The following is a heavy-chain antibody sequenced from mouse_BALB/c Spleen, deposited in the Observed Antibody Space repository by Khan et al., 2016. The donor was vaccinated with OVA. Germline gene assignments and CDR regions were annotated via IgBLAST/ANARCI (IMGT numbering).Heavy chain of an antibody. V-gene: IGHV1-9*01. CDR1: GYTFSTYW. J-gene: IGHJ4*01. Sequence: QVQLQQPGGELMKPGASVKISCKASGYTFSTYWLEWVKQRPGHGLEWIGEILPGSGSINYNGKFTDKTTFTPDSSSNPAYMRLSSLTSEDSAVYYCSRKYGNPFDVDYWGQGTSVTVSS. CDR2: ILPGSGSI. CDR3: SRKYGNPFDVDY. D-gene: IGHD2-1*01.